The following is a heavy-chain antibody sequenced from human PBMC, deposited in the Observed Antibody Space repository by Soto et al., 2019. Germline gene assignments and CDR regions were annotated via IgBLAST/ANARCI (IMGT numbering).Heavy chain of an antibody. Sequence: SLSLTCALSGGSISSINWGGWGLQPPGKGLEWIGEIYHSGSTNYNPSLKIRVTIAVDKSKNQFSLKLSSVTAADTAVYYCARDLSNYSDSSGTLARWGQGTLVSVPS. CDR2: IYHSGST. D-gene: IGHD3-22*01. CDR1: GGSISSINW. J-gene: IGHJ4*02. V-gene: IGHV4-4*02. CDR3: ARDLSNYSDSSGTLAR.